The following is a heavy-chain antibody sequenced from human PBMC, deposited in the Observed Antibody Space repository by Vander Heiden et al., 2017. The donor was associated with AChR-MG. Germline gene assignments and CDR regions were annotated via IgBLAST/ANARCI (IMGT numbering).Heavy chain of an antibody. Sequence: EVRLVESGGGLVQPGGSLTLSCVGSGCTFSSHWMTWVRRAPGKGLEGVGKIKQDGSEKYYVDSVKGRFTITRDNAKHSLFLRMNGLRFEDTAIYYCARDDGTYWGQGTQVTVSS. CDR2: IKQDGSEK. CDR1: GCTFSSHW. CDR3: ARDDGTY. J-gene: IGHJ4*02. V-gene: IGHV3-7*03.